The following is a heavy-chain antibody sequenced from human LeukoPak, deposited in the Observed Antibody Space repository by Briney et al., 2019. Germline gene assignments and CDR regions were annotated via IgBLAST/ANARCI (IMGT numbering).Heavy chain of an antibody. Sequence: GGSLRLSCAASGFTVSSNCMNWVRQAPGKGLEWVSIIYSGGSTYYADSVKGRFTISRDNSKNTLYLQVNSLRAEDTAVYYCARGGSYLSAFDIWGQGTMVTVSS. J-gene: IGHJ3*02. CDR1: GFTVSSNC. V-gene: IGHV3-53*01. CDR3: ARGGSYLSAFDI. CDR2: IYSGGST. D-gene: IGHD1-26*01.